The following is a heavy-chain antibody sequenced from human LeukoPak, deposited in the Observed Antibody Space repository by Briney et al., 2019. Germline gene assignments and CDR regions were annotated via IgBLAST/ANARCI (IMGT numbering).Heavy chain of an antibody. J-gene: IGHJ4*02. Sequence: SGGSLRLSCAASGFTFSSYEMNWVRQAPGKGLEWVAIIYYDGGNKYYADSVKGRFTISRDNSKNTLYLQMNSLRAEDTAVYYCARDTRIAAAGTIDYWGQGTLVTVSS. CDR2: IYYDGGNK. CDR1: GFTFSSYE. V-gene: IGHV3-33*08. D-gene: IGHD6-13*01. CDR3: ARDTRIAAAGTIDY.